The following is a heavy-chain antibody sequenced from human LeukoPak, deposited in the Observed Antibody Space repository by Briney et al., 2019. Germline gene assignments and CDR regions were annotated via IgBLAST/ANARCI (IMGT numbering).Heavy chain of an antibody. V-gene: IGHV7-4-1*02. Sequence: ASVKVSCKASGYTFTSNAMNWVRQAPGQGLEWMGWINPNTANPTYAQGFTGRFVFSVDTSVSTAYLQISRLKAEDTAVYYCARPYCSGTTCHSYFDHWGQGALVTVSS. J-gene: IGHJ4*02. CDR1: GYTFTSNA. CDR2: INPNTANP. CDR3: ARPYCSGTTCHSYFDH. D-gene: IGHD2-15*01.